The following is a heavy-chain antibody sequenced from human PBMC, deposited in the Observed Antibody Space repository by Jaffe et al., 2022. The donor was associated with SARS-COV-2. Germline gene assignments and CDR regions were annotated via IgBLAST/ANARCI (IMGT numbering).Heavy chain of an antibody. CDR3: ARQSGSWYWWFDP. CDR1: GGSISSNTYY. V-gene: IGHV4-39*01. D-gene: IGHD6-13*01. CDR2: IYYSGST. Sequence: QLQLQESGPGLVKPSETLSLTCSVSGGSISSNTYYWGWIRQPPGKGLEWIGTIYYSGSTYYNPSLKSRVTISVDTSMNQFSLKLSSVTAADTAVYYCARQSGSWYWWFDPWGQGTLVTVSS. J-gene: IGHJ5*02.